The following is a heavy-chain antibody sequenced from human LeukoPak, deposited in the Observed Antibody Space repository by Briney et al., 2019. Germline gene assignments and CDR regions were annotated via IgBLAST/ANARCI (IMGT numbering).Heavy chain of an antibody. Sequence: GGSLRLSCAASGFTFSSYAMHWVRQAPGKGQELVAFISYDGSNKYYADSVKGRFTISRDNSKNTLYLLMNSLRAEDTAVYYCARDAQPDSSNYIELNWFDPWGQGTMVRVSS. V-gene: IGHV3-30-3*01. CDR1: GFTFSSYA. D-gene: IGHD4-11*01. CDR3: ARDAQPDSSNYIELNWFDP. J-gene: IGHJ5*02. CDR2: ISYDGSNK.